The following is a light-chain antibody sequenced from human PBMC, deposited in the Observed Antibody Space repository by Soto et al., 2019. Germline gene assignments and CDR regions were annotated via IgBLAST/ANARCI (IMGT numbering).Light chain of an antibody. Sequence: EIVLTQSPATLSLSPGERATLSCRASRTVNNYLAWYQQKPGQAPRLLIYDASIRATGIPARFSGSGSGTDFTLTISSLEHDDFAADFCRQRSAWPPITFGQGTRVEIK. CDR1: RTVNNY. CDR2: DAS. CDR3: RQRSAWPPIT. J-gene: IGKJ5*01. V-gene: IGKV3-11*01.